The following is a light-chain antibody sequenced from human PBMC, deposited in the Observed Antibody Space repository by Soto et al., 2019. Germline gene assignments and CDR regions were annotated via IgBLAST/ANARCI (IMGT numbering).Light chain of an antibody. CDR2: GIS. Sequence: EIVLTQSPGTLSLSPGERATLSCRASHTISSSYLAWYQQKPGQAPRLLMYGISRRATGIPDRFSGSGSGTDFTLTNTRLEPEDFAVYYCQQYVTSSPRTFGQGTKVQI. CDR1: HTISSSY. V-gene: IGKV3-20*01. J-gene: IGKJ1*01. CDR3: QQYVTSSPRT.